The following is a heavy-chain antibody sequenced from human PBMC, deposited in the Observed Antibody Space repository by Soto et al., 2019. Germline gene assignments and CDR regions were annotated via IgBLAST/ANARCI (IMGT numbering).Heavy chain of an antibody. D-gene: IGHD2-2*01. CDR3: ARGGYCSSTSCLARYGMDV. CDR1: GGTFSSYA. Sequence: QAQLVQSGAEVKKPGSSVKVSCKASGGTFSSYAISWVRQAPGQGLEWMGGIIPIFGTANYAQKFQGRVTITADESTSTAYMELSSLRSEDTAVYYCARGGYCSSTSCLARYGMDVWGQGTTVTVSS. CDR2: IIPIFGTA. V-gene: IGHV1-69*01. J-gene: IGHJ6*02.